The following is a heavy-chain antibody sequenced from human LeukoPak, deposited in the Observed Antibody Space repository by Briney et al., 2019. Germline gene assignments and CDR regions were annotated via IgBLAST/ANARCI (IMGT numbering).Heavy chain of an antibody. CDR2: INPNSGAT. J-gene: IGHJ4*02. CDR1: GFMFTGYY. Sequence: SSVKVSCKASGFMFTGYYMHWVRQAPGRGLEWMGWINPNSGATNYAQNFQGRVTMTRDTSISTAYMELSRLRSDDTAVYYCARYCSSTSCYGIDYWGQGTLVTVSS. V-gene: IGHV1-2*02. CDR3: ARYCSSTSCYGIDY. D-gene: IGHD2-2*01.